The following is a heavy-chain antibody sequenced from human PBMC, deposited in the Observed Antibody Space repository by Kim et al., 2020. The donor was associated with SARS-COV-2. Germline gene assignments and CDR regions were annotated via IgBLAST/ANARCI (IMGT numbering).Heavy chain of an antibody. CDR2: ISSSGSTI. Sequence: GGSLRLSCAASGFTFSSYEMNWVRQAPGKGLEWVSYISSSGSTIYYADSVKGRFTISRDNAKNSLFLQMNSLRAEDTAVYYCARDGLGVVVPAAQNGMDVWGQGTTVTVSS. CDR1: GFTFSSYE. J-gene: IGHJ6*02. CDR3: ARDGLGVVVPAAQNGMDV. D-gene: IGHD2-2*01. V-gene: IGHV3-48*03.